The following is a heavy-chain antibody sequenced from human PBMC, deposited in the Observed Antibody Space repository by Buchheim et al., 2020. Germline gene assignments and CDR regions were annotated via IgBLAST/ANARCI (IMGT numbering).Heavy chain of an antibody. Sequence: EVQLVESGGGLVKPGGSLRLSCAASGFTFSNAWMSWVRQAPGKGLEWVGRINSQTDGGTTDYAAPVKGRFTISSDDSNTKLYLQMNSLKTEDTAVYYCTTVNGFGEFPPDYWGQGTL. V-gene: IGHV3-15*01. D-gene: IGHD3-10*01. CDR1: GFTFSNAW. J-gene: IGHJ4*02. CDR2: INSQTDGGTT. CDR3: TTVNGFGEFPPDY.